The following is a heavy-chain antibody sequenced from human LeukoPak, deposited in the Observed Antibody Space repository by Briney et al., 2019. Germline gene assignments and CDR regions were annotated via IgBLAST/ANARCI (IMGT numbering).Heavy chain of an antibody. CDR3: ARVLGARYYYCYGMDV. J-gene: IGHJ6*02. CDR1: GYIYTSYV. CDR2: INAYNGKT. V-gene: IGHV1-18*01. D-gene: IGHD4-17*01. Sequence: ASVKVSCKASGYIYTSYVISWVRQAPGQGLGWMGLINAYNGKTNNAQRLQGRVTMTTDTSTSKAYMGLRSLRSYDTAVYYCARVLGARYYYCYGMDVWGQGTTVTVSS.